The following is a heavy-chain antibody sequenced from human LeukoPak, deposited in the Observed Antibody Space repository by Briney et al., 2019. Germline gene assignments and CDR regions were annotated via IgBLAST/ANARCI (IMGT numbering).Heavy chain of an antibody. Sequence: GGSLRLSCAASGFTFSSLWMTWVRQAPGRGPEWVANINQDGGTTYYVASVKGLFTISRDNAKNSLSLQMSSLRAEDTAVYYCTKDRQGPNQYHMDVWGKGTTVTVSS. CDR1: GFTFSSLW. CDR2: INQDGGTT. V-gene: IGHV3-7*01. CDR3: TKDRQGPNQYHMDV. J-gene: IGHJ6*03.